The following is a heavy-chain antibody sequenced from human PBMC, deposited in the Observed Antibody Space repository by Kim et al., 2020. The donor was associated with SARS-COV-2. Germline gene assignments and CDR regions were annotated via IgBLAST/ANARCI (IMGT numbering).Heavy chain of an antibody. D-gene: IGHD6-13*01. J-gene: IGHJ4*02. Sequence: SETLSLTCAVYGGSFSGYYWSWIRQPPGKGLEWIGEINHSGSTNYNPSLKSRVTISVDTSKIQFSLKLSSVTAADTAVYYCARQVLAAAGVSFDYWGQGTLVTVSS. V-gene: IGHV4-34*01. CDR2: INHSGST. CDR3: ARQVLAAAGVSFDY. CDR1: GGSFSGYY.